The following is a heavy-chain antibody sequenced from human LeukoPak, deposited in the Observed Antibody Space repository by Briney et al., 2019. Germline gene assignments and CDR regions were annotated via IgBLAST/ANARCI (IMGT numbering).Heavy chain of an antibody. V-gene: IGHV1-2*02. CDR1: GYTFTDYY. D-gene: IGHD6-19*01. Sequence: ASVKVSCKASGYTFTDYYMHWVRQAPGQGLEWMGWINPNSGNTDYAQKFQGRVTMTKDTSISTAYMELSSLRSDDTAVYYCARGAVTNYYHGMDVWGQGTTVTVSS. CDR2: INPNSGNT. CDR3: ARGAVTNYYHGMDV. J-gene: IGHJ6*02.